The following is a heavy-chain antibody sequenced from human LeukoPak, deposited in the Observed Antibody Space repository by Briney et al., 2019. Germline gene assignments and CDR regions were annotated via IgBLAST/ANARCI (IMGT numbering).Heavy chain of an antibody. CDR2: INHSGST. J-gene: IGHJ4*02. V-gene: IGHV4-34*01. D-gene: IGHD5-18*01. Sequence: SETLSLTCAVYGGSFSGYYWSWIRQPPGKGLGWIGEINHSGSTNYNPSLKSRVTISVDTSKNQFSLKLSSVTAADTAVYYCARGAGDTAMAYWGQGTLVTVSS. CDR3: ARGAGDTAMAY. CDR1: GGSFSGYY.